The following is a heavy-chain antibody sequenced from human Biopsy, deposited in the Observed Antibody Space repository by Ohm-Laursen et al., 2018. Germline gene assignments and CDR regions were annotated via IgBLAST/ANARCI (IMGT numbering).Heavy chain of an antibody. CDR1: GYTFTNSD. CDR3: AREPFGQQLGPFDY. CDR2: VNPNSGNT. V-gene: IGHV1-8*01. J-gene: IGHJ4*02. Sequence: GSSVNVSCKASGYTFTNSDINWVRQAPGQGPEWMGWVNPNSGNTGYAQKFQGRVAMTRSTSISTAYMELSSLTSEDTAVYYCAREPFGQQLGPFDYWGQGALVSVSS. D-gene: IGHD6-13*01.